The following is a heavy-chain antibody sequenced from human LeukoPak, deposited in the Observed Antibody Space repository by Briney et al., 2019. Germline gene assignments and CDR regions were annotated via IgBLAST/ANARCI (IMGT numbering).Heavy chain of an antibody. J-gene: IGHJ4*02. CDR3: AKDGLYYDFWSGSAGSFDY. CDR1: GFTFSSYG. CDR2: IWYDGSNK. V-gene: IGHV3-33*06. Sequence: GGSLRLSCAASGFTFSSYGMHWVRQAPGKGLEWVAVIWYDGSNKYYADSVKGRFTISRVNSKNTLYLQMNSLRAEDTAVYYCAKDGLYYDFWSGSAGSFDYWGQGTLVTVSS. D-gene: IGHD3-3*01.